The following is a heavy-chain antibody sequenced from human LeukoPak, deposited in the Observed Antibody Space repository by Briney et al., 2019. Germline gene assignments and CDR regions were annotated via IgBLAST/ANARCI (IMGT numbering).Heavy chain of an antibody. D-gene: IGHD3-16*01. CDR1: GFTFSSYS. CDR2: ISSSSSYI. V-gene: IGHV3-21*04. J-gene: IGHJ4*02. CDR3: ARARRGGPFDY. Sequence: GGSLRLSCAASGFTFSSYSMNWVRQAPGKGLEWVSSISSSSSYIYYADSVKGRFTISRDHAKNSLYLQMNSLTAEDTAVYYCARARRGGPFDYWGQGTLVTVSA.